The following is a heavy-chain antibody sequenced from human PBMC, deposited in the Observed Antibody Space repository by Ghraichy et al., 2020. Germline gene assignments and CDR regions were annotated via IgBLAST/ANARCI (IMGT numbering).Heavy chain of an antibody. CDR1: GYTFTGYY. Sequence: ASVKVSCKASGYTFTGYYMHWVRQAPGQGLEWMGWINPNSGGTNYAQKFQGRVTMTRDTSISTAYMELSRLRSDDTAVYYCARGARDPFWSGYYADYWGQGTLVTVSS. D-gene: IGHD3-3*01. CDR3: ARGARDPFWSGYYADY. J-gene: IGHJ4*02. V-gene: IGHV1-2*02. CDR2: INPNSGGT.